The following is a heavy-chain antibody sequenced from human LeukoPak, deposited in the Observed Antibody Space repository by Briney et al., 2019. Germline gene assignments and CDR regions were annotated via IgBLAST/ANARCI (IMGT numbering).Heavy chain of an antibody. CDR2: ISSSSSYI. CDR1: GFTFSSYE. J-gene: IGHJ5*02. D-gene: IGHD3-16*01. CDR3: AKGLKQNWFDP. Sequence: SGGSLRLSCAASGFTFSSYEMNWVRQAPGKGLEWVSSISSSSSYIYYADSVKGRFTISRDNAKNSLYLQMNSLRAEDTAVYYCAKGLKQNWFDPWGQGTLVTVSS. V-gene: IGHV3-21*04.